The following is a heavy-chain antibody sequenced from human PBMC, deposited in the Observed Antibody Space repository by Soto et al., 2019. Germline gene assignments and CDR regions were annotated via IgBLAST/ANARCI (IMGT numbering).Heavy chain of an antibody. CDR3: ARSLDIVATISLEAGFDY. CDR1: GLTVSSNH. CDR2: IYNGGGT. D-gene: IGHD5-12*01. J-gene: IGHJ4*02. V-gene: IGHV3-66*01. Sequence: GGSLRLSCAASGLTVSSNHMSWVRQAPGKGPEWVAVIYNGGGTHYADSVKGRFIISRDNSKNTLYLQMNSLGAEDTAVYYCARSLDIVATISLEAGFDYWGQGTLVTVSS.